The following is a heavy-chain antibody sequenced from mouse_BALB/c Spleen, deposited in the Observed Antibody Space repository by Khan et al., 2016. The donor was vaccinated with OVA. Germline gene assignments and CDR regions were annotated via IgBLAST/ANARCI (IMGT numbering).Heavy chain of an antibody. J-gene: IGHJ2*01. Sequence: QVQLKQSGAELAKPGASVKMSCKASGYTFSTYWIHWVKRRPGQGLEWIGYINPSSGYTYYNQRFNDKATLTADKSSSTAYMQLSSLTSEDSAVYYCARDRIDYWGQGTTLTVSS. V-gene: IGHV1-7*01. CDR3: ARDRIDY. CDR1: GYTFSTYW. CDR2: INPSSGYT.